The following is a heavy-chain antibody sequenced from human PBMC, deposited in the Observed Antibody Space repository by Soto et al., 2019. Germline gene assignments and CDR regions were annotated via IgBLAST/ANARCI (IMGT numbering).Heavy chain of an antibody. J-gene: IGHJ6*02. V-gene: IGHV2-5*01. CDR2: IYWNDDK. CDR3: AREARMVRGVMPYYYAMDV. Sequence: ESGPTLVNPTQTLTLTCTFSGFSLTTNGVGVGWVRQPPGKALEYLGLIYWNDDKRYSPSLKSRLTIIKDASKNQAVLSLSNMDPVDTATYYCAREARMVRGVMPYYYAMDVWGQGTTVTVSS. D-gene: IGHD3-10*01. CDR1: GFSLTTNGVG.